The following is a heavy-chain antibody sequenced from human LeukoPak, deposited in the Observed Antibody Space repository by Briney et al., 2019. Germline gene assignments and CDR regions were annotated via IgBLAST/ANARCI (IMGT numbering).Heavy chain of an antibody. D-gene: IGHD5-12*01. J-gene: IGHJ6*03. V-gene: IGHV1-8*01. CDR1: GYTFTSYD. CDR3: ARGRSVSTVATMWYYYYYMDV. CDR2: MNPNSGNT. Sequence: ASVTVSCKASGYTFTSYDINWVRQATGQGLEWMGWMNPNSGNTGYAQKFQGRVTMTRNTSISTAYMELSSLRSEDTAVYYCARGRSVSTVATMWYYYYYMDVWGKGTTVTVSS.